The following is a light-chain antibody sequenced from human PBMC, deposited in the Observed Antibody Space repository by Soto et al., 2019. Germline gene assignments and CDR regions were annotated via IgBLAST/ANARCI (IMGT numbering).Light chain of an antibody. Sequence: VLTQSPLSLPVTPGEPFTLSCGASQSVSSSYLAWYQQKPGQAPRIXIYDESNRATGIPARLSGSGSGTDLNLTISRLEPEDFAVYSCQQHNTWPITCGQGTRLEIK. CDR3: QQHNTWPIT. V-gene: IGKV3D-20*02. CDR1: QSVSSSY. CDR2: DES. J-gene: IGKJ5*01.